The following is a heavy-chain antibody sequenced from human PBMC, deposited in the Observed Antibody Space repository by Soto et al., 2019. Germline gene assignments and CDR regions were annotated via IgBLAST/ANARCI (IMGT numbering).Heavy chain of an antibody. V-gene: IGHV3-7*01. J-gene: IGHJ4*02. CDR2: INQGGSEK. Sequence: LRLSCAASGFTFSSYWMSWVRQAPGKGLEWVANINQGGSEKYYVDSVKGRFTISRDNAKNSLYLQMNSLRAEDTAVYYCATDSPFDYWGQGTLVTVSS. CDR3: ATDSPFDY. CDR1: GFTFSSYW. D-gene: IGHD2-21*02.